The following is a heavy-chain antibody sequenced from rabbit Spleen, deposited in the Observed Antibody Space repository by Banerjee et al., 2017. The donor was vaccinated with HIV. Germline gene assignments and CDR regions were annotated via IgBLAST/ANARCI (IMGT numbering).Heavy chain of an antibody. CDR2: VYTGSSGNT. D-gene: IGHD2-1*01. CDR3: VRDLGYDDYSEKGYFNL. J-gene: IGHJ4*01. CDR1: GFSLSASDF. Sequence: QEQLEESGGGLFQPEGSLTLTCTASGFSLSASDFIYWVRQAPGKGLEWIACVYTGSSGNTYYASWAKGRFAISKTSSTTVTLQMTDLTAADTATYFCVRDLGYDDYSEKGYFNLWGPGTLVTVS. V-gene: IGHV1S45*01.